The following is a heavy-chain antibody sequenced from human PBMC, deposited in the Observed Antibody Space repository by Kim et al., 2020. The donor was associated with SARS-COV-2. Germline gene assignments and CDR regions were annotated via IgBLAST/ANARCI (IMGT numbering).Heavy chain of an antibody. D-gene: IGHD6-13*01. Sequence: SETLSLTCTVSGGSISSGGYYWSWIRQHPGKGLEWIGYIYYSGRTYYNPSLKSRVTISVDTSKNQFSLKLSSVTAADTAVYYCARDIIAAAGTGYYYYYGMDVGGQGTTVTVSS. CDR3: ARDIIAAAGTGYYYYYGMDV. CDR1: GGSISSGGYY. J-gene: IGHJ6*02. V-gene: IGHV4-31*03. CDR2: IYYSGRT.